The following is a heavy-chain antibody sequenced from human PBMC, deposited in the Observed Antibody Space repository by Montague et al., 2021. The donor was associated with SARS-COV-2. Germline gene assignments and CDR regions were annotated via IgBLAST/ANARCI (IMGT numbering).Heavy chain of an antibody. D-gene: IGHD6-25*01. Sequence: SETLSLTCTVSGGSIGSHYWSWIRLPPGKGLEWVGHIYYTGITKYKSSLKSRVTISVDTSKNQLSLKLDSVTAADTAVYYCASGSGSASAIWFDPWGQGTLVTVSS. CDR1: GGSIGSHY. CDR2: IYYTGIT. CDR3: ASGSGSASAIWFDP. V-gene: IGHV4-59*11. J-gene: IGHJ5*02.